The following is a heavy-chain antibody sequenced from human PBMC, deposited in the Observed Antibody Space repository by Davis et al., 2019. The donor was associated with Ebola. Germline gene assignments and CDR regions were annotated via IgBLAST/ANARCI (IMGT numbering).Heavy chain of an antibody. J-gene: IGHJ4*02. CDR1: GYSFSTYW. CDR2: IYPGDSDT. Sequence: KVSCKASGYSFSTYWIGWVRQMPGKGLEWMGIIYPGDSDTRDSPSFQGQVTISADKSISTAYLQWSSLKASDTAMYYCARGPGMGTRFDYWGQGTLVTVSS. D-gene: IGHD3-10*01. CDR3: ARGPGMGTRFDY. V-gene: IGHV5-51*01.